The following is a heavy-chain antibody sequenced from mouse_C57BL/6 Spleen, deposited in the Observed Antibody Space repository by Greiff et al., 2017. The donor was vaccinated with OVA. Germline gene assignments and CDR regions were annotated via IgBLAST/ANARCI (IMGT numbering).Heavy chain of an antibody. Sequence: VQLQQSGPELVKPGASVKISCKASGYAFSSSWMNWVKQRPGKGLEWIGRIYPGDGDTNYNGKFKGKATLTADKSSSTAYMQLSSLTSEDSAVYFCARSGYYYGSSYGAMDYWGQGTSVTVSS. D-gene: IGHD1-1*01. J-gene: IGHJ4*01. CDR1: GYAFSSSW. V-gene: IGHV1-82*01. CDR3: ARSGYYYGSSYGAMDY. CDR2: IYPGDGDT.